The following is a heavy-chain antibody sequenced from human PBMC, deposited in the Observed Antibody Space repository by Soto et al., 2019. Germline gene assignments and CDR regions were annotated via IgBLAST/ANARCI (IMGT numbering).Heavy chain of an antibody. D-gene: IGHD4-4*01. J-gene: IGHJ4*02. CDR1: GFTFSSYA. Sequence: PGGSLRLSCAASGFTFSSYATHWVRQAPGKGLEWVAVISYDGSNKYYADSVKGRFTISRDNSKNTLYLQMNSLRAEDTAVYYCARNLHVYSNDFYFDYWGQGTMVTVYS. CDR2: ISYDGSNK. V-gene: IGHV3-30-3*01. CDR3: ARNLHVYSNDFYFDY.